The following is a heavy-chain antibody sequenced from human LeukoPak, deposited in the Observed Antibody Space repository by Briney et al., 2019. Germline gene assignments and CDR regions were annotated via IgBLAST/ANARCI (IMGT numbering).Heavy chain of an antibody. J-gene: IGHJ3*01. CDR2: IYKSGST. D-gene: IGHD4-17*01. Sequence: PSETLSLTCTVSGDSISNYYWNWIRQSPGKGLEWIGYIYKSGSTNYNPSLKSRVTISVDTSQNQFSLKLNSVTAADTAVYYCARDFDNGRLDAFDLWGQGAKVIVSS. V-gene: IGHV4-59*01. CDR3: ARDFDNGRLDAFDL. CDR1: GDSISNYY.